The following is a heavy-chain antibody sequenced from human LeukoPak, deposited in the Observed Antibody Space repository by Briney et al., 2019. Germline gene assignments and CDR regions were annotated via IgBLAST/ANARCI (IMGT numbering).Heavy chain of an antibody. J-gene: IGHJ4*02. D-gene: IGHD6-13*01. Sequence: GGSLRLSCAASGFTFSSYWMHWVRQTPGKGLMWVSRIKSDGSTIYADSVKGRFTISRDNAKNSLYLQMNSLRAEDTAVYYCASWAGTAAGFSGPFDYWGQGTLVTVSS. CDR3: ASWAGTAAGFSGPFDY. V-gene: IGHV3-74*01. CDR1: GFTFSSYW. CDR2: IKSDGST.